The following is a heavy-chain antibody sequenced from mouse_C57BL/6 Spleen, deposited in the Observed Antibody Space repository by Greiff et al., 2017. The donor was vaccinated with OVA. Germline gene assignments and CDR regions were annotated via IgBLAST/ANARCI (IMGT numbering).Heavy chain of an antibody. CDR1: GYTFTSYW. D-gene: IGHD2-4*01. J-gene: IGHJ2*01. CDR3: ARRADYDVDY. CDR2: IDPSDSYT. V-gene: IGHV1-69*01. Sequence: QVQLQQSGAELVMPGASVKLSCKASGYTFTSYWMHWVKQRPGQGLEWIGEIDPSDSYTNYNQKFKGKSTLTVDKSSSTAYMQLSSLTSEDSAVYYCARRADYDVDYWGQGTTLTVSS.